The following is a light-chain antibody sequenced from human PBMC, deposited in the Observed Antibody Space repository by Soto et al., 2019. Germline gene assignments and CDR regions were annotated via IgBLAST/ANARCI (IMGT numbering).Light chain of an antibody. CDR2: GAS. CDR1: QSVSSSS. CDR3: HHHGSSSHT. Sequence: EIVLTQSPGTLSLSPGERATLSCRASQSVSSSSLVWYQQNPGQAPRLLIYGASSRATGIPDRFSGSGSGTDFSLSISRLEPEDLAVYYCHHHGSSSHTFGQGTKLEIK. V-gene: IGKV3-20*01. J-gene: IGKJ2*01.